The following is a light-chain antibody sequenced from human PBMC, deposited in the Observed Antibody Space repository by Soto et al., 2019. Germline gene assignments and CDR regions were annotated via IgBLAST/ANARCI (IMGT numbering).Light chain of an antibody. V-gene: IGKV3-15*01. J-gene: IGKJ4*01. CDR2: HAS. CDR3: QQYNKWPIT. CDR1: QSVSNN. Sequence: EIVMTQSPATLSVSPGERATLSCRASQSVSNNLAWYQQKPGQAPRLLIYHASTRATGIPASVRGSGSGTEFTLIISSLQSEDFAVYYCQQYNKWPITFGGGTKVEI.